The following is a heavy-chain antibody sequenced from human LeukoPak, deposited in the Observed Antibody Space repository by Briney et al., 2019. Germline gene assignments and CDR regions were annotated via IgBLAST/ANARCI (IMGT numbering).Heavy chain of an antibody. J-gene: IGHJ4*02. CDR3: ARAPLLLPDY. CDR2: INHSGST. V-gene: IGHV4-34*01. D-gene: IGHD3-22*01. Sequence: SETLSLTCAVYGGSFSGYYWSWIRQPPGKGLEWIGEINHSGSTNYNPSLKSRVTISVDTSKNQFSLKLSSVTAADAAVYYCARAPLLLPDYWGQGTLVTVSS. CDR1: GGSFSGYY.